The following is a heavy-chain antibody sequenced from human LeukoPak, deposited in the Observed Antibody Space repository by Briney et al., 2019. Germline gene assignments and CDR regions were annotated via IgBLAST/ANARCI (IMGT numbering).Heavy chain of an antibody. J-gene: IGHJ4*02. Sequence: GGSLRLSCAASGFTFSDYYMSWIRQAPGKGLEWVSYISSSGSTIYYADSVKGRFTISRDNAKNTVSLQMNSLKPEDTALYYCVKDIRRGYSFGYDQFAYWGQGTLVTVSS. CDR1: GFTFSDYY. V-gene: IGHV3-11*04. CDR2: ISSSGSTI. CDR3: VKDIRRGYSFGYDQFAY. D-gene: IGHD5-18*01.